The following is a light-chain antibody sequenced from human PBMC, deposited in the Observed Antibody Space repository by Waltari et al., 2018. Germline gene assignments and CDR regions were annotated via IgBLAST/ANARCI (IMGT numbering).Light chain of an antibody. CDR1: QSLLHRNGYTY. CDR2: LGS. J-gene: IGKJ1*01. Sequence: DIVMTQSPLSLPVTPGEPASISCRSSQSLLHRNGYTYLDWYLQKPGQSPQLLMYLGSNRAAGVPDRLSGSGSGRDFTLKISRGEAEDGGVYYCMQSLQALWTFGPGTKVEIK. CDR3: MQSLQALWT. V-gene: IGKV2-28*01.